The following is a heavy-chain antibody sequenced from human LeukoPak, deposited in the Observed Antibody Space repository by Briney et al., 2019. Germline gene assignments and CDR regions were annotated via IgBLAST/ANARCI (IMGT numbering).Heavy chain of an antibody. Sequence: SETLSLTCAVYGGSFSGYYWSWIRQPPGEGLEWIGEINHSGSTNYNPSLKSRVTISVDTSKNQFSLKLSSVTAADTAVYYCARVRTNRVAARRSWFDPWGQGTLVTVSS. J-gene: IGHJ5*02. CDR1: GGSFSGYY. CDR3: ARVRTNRVAARRSWFDP. D-gene: IGHD6-6*01. CDR2: INHSGST. V-gene: IGHV4-34*01.